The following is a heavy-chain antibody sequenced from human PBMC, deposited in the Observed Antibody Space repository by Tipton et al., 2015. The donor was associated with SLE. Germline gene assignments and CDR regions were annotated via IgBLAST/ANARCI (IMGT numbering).Heavy chain of an antibody. CDR2: IKQDGSEK. D-gene: IGHD3-3*01. V-gene: IGHV3-7*03. CDR3: AMGGFGVPFGY. J-gene: IGHJ4*02. CDR1: GFTFSSYW. Sequence: PRLSCAASGFTFSSYWMSWVRQAPGKGLEWVANIKQDGSEKYYVDSVKGRFTISRDNAKNSLYLQMNSLRAEDTAVYYCAMGGFGVPFGYWGQGTLVTVSS.